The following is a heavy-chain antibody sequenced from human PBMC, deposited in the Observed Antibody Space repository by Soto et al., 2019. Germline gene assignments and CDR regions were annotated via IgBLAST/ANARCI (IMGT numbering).Heavy chain of an antibody. CDR3: ARHRTGLDS. D-gene: IGHD3-9*01. J-gene: IGHJ4*02. CDR2: IDYSGST. CDR1: GGPISSNY. Sequence: SETLSLTCTVSGGPISSNYWSWIRQPPGKGLEYIGYIDYSGSTHYKASLKSRVTISVDTSKNQFSLKLSSVTAADTAIYYCARHRTGLDSWGQGTLVTVSS. V-gene: IGHV4-59*08.